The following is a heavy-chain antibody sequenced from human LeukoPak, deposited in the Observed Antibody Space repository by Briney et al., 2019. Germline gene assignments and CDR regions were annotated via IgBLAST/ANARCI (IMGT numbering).Heavy chain of an antibody. J-gene: IGHJ4*02. D-gene: IGHD2-2*02. V-gene: IGHV1-46*01. CDR2: INTSGGST. Sequence: ASVKVSCKASGYTFTSYYMHWVRPAPGQGLAWMGIINTSGGSTRYAQKFQGRVTMTRDMSTSTVYMELSSLRSEDTAVYYCARVIAGYCSSTSCYKEFDYWGQGTLVTVSS. CDR1: GYTFTSYY. CDR3: ARVIAGYCSSTSCYKEFDY.